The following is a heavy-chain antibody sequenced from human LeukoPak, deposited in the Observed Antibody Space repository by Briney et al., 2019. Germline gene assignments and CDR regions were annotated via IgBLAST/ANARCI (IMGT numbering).Heavy chain of an antibody. D-gene: IGHD3-9*01. J-gene: IGHJ4*02. V-gene: IGHV1-46*01. CDR2: INPSGGST. Sequence: GASVKVSCKASEYTFTSYYMHWVRQAPGQGLEWMGIINPSGGSTSYAQKFQGRVTMTRDTSTSTVYMELSSLRSEDTAVYYCTSGSYFDWSPAPFDYWGQGTLVTVSS. CDR1: EYTFTSYY. CDR3: TSGSYFDWSPAPFDY.